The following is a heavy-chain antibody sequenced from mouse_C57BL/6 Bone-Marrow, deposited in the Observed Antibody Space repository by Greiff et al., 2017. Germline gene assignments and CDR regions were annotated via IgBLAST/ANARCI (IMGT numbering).Heavy chain of an antibody. D-gene: IGHD4-1*01. CDR2: IYPTSGRN. V-gene: IGHV1-55*01. J-gene: IGHJ2*01. CDR3: ARSGPLGRIFDY. CDR1: GYTFNSYW. Sequence: QVHVMQPGAELVKPGASVKMSCKASGYTFNSYWIPWVKQMPGQGLEWIGDIYPTSGRNNYNEKFKSKAILTVDTSSNTAYMQLSILTSEDSAVFYWARSGPLGRIFDYWGQGTTLTVSS.